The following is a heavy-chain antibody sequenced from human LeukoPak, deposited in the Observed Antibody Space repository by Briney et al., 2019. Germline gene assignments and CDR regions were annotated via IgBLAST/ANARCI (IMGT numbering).Heavy chain of an antibody. V-gene: IGHV1-2*02. J-gene: IGHJ5*02. CDR3: ARAPEYYDFWSGYYLNWFDP. CDR2: INPNSGGT. Sequence: ASVKVSCKASGYTFTGYYMHWVRQAPGQGPEWMGWINPNSGGTNYAQKFQGRVTMTRDTSISTAYMELSRLRSDDTAVYYCARAPEYYDFWSGYYLNWFDPWGQGTLVTVSS. CDR1: GYTFTGYY. D-gene: IGHD3-3*01.